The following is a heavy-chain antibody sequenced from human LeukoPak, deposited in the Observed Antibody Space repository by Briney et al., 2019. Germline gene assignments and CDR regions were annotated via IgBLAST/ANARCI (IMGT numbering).Heavy chain of an antibody. J-gene: IGHJ4*02. D-gene: IGHD6-13*01. V-gene: IGHV3-7*03. CDR3: ARQYPRSSWYFDY. CDR2: IKQDGSEK. CDR1: GFTFSSYW. Sequence: PGGSLRLSCAASGFTFSSYWMSWVRQAPGKGLEWVANIKQDGSEKYYVDSVKGRFTISRDNAKNSLYLQMNSLIAEDTAVYYCARQYPRSSWYFDYWGQGTLVTVSS.